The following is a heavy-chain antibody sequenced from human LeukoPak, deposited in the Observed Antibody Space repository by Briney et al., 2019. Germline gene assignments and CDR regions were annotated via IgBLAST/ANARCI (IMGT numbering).Heavy chain of an antibody. D-gene: IGHD3-3*01. CDR1: GGSISSYY. J-gene: IGHJ4*02. V-gene: IGHV4-59*01. CDR2: IYYSGST. Sequence: PSETLSLTCTVSGGSISSYYWSWIRQPPGKGLEWIGYIYYSGSTNYNPSLKSRVTISVDTSKNQFSLKLSSVTAADTAVYYCARAPPGDFWSGYYIDYWGQGTLVTVSS. CDR3: ARAPPGDFWSGYYIDY.